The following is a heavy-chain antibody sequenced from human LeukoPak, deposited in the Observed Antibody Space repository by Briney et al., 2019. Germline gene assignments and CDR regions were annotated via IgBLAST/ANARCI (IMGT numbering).Heavy chain of an antibody. Sequence: GGSLRLSCAASGFAFSVYSINWVRQAPGKGLEWVANIKEDGSEKNYLDSVKDRFTISRDNAKNSLYLEMESLRAEDTAVYYCAIEWELTSFDYWGQGTLVTVSS. D-gene: IGHD1-26*01. CDR1: GFAFSVYS. V-gene: IGHV3-7*02. CDR3: AIEWELTSFDY. J-gene: IGHJ4*02. CDR2: IKEDGSEK.